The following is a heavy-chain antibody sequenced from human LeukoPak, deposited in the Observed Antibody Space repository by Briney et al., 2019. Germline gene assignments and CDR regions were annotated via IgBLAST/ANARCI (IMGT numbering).Heavy chain of an antibody. CDR1: GFTFSSYG. CDR2: IWYDGSNK. D-gene: IGHD2-15*01. V-gene: IGHV3-33*06. CDR3: AKAPYCSGGSCYYYYYMDV. J-gene: IGHJ6*03. Sequence: GGSLRLSCAASGFTFSSYGVHWVRQAPGKGLEWVAVIWYDGSNKYYADSVKGRFTISRDNSKNTLYLQMNSLRAEDTAVYYCAKAPYCSGGSCYYYYYMDVWGKGTTVTVSS.